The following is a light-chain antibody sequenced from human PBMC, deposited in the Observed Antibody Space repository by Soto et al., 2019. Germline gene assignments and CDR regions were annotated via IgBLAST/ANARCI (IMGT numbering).Light chain of an antibody. CDR2: SNN. V-gene: IGLV1-44*01. J-gene: IGLJ1*01. CDR1: SSNIGSYT. CDR3: ASWDDSLDVPYV. Sequence: QSVLTQPPSASGTPGQRVTISCSGSSSNIGSYTVSWYQQLPGTAPKLLIYSNNQRPSGVSDRFSGSKSGTSASLAISGLQSDDEADSYCASWDDSLDVPYVFGTGTKVTVL.